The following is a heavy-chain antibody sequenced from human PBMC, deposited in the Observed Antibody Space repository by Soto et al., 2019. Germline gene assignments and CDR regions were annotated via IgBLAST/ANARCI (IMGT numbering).Heavy chain of an antibody. V-gene: IGHV4-30-4*01. D-gene: IGHD5-18*01. Sequence: SETLSLTCSVSGGSISNGDYYWTWIRQPPGKGLEWIGFIYHSGTTYYSPSLRSRLSISMDTSKNLFSLNLSSAIAADTAVYYCARASAVVGGGFDLWGPGTLVTVSS. CDR3: ARASAVVGGGFDL. CDR1: GGSISNGDYY. CDR2: IYHSGTT. J-gene: IGHJ4*02.